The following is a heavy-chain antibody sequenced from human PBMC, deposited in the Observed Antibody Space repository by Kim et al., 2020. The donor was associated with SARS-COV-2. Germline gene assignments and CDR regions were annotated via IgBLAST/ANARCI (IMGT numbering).Heavy chain of an antibody. CDR3: AKDHYYGSGRRGYFDY. D-gene: IGHD3-10*01. CDR1: GFTFSSYA. V-gene: IGHV3-23*01. Sequence: GGSLRLSCAASGFTFSSYAMSWVRQAPGKGLEWVSAISGSGGSTYYADSVKGRFTISRDNSKNTLYLQMNSLRAEDTAVYYCAKDHYYGSGRRGYFDYWGQGTLVTVSS. J-gene: IGHJ4*02. CDR2: ISGSGGST.